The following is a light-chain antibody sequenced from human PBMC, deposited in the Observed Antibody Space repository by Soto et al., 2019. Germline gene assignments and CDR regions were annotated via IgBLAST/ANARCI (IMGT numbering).Light chain of an antibody. V-gene: IGLV2-23*02. CDR3: CSYAGSSTGV. CDR1: SSDVGSYKL. Sequence: QSALTQPASVSGSPGQSSTISGTGTSSDVGSYKLVSWYQQHPGKAPKLMIYEVSKRPSGVSNRFSGSKSGNTASLTISGLQAGDEADYYCCSYAGSSTGVFGGGTKVTVL. J-gene: IGLJ3*02. CDR2: EVS.